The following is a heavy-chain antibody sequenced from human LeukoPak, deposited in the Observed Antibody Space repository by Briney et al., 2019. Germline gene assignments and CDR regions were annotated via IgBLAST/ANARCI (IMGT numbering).Heavy chain of an antibody. Sequence: SSETLSLTCTVSGGSISSGSYYWSWIRQPAGKGLEWIGCIYTSGSTNYNPSLKSRVTISVDTSKNQFSLKLSSVTAADTAVYYCARDAGYNHRFDYWGQGTLVTVSS. CDR1: GGSISSGSYY. J-gene: IGHJ4*02. V-gene: IGHV4-61*02. CDR2: IYTSGST. CDR3: ARDAGYNHRFDY. D-gene: IGHD5-24*01.